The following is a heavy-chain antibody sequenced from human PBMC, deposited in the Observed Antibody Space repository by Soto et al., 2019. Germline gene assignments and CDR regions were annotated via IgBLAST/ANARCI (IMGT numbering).Heavy chain of an antibody. J-gene: IGHJ4*02. V-gene: IGHV4-59*01. CDR1: GGSISSYY. Sequence: SETLSLTCTFSGGSISSYYWSWVRQPPGKGLEWIGYIYYSGTHSYNPSLKSRLTISLDTSKNQFSLELNSVTAVDTAVYFCARVQMATLYFDYWGQGTLVTVSS. D-gene: IGHD5-12*01. CDR3: ARVQMATLYFDY. CDR2: IYYSGTH.